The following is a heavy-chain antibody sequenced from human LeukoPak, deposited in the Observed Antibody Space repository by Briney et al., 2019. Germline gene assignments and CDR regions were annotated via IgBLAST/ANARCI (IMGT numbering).Heavy chain of an antibody. V-gene: IGHV3-23*01. D-gene: IGHD3-10*01. Sequence: PGGSLRLSCAASGSTFTDYSMSWLRQAPGKGLEWVSTIRKTGGDTYYADSVMDRFTISRDISKNTLYLEMDSLTTEDTAVYYCARGGHSTWFDPWGQGTLVAVSS. CDR3: ARGGHSTWFDP. CDR1: GSTFTDYS. J-gene: IGHJ5*02. CDR2: IRKTGGDT.